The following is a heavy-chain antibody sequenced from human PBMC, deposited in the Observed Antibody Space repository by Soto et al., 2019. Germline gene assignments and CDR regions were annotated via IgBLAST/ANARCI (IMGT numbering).Heavy chain of an antibody. CDR2: ISYDGSNK. Sequence: QVQLVESGGGVVQPGRSLRLSCAASGFTFSSYGMHWVRQAPGKGLEWVAVISYDGSNKYYADSVKGRFTISRDNSKNTLYLKMNGLRAEDTAVYYCAKDHTFFGVVPGAFDIWGQGTMVTVSS. CDR3: AKDHTFFGVVPGAFDI. D-gene: IGHD3-3*01. V-gene: IGHV3-30*18. J-gene: IGHJ3*02. CDR1: GFTFSSYG.